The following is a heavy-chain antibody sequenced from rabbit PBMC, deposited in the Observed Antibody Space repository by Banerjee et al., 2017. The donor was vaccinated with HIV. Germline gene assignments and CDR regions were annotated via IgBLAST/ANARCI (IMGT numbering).Heavy chain of an antibody. J-gene: IGHJ4*01. CDR2: IYTGSSGST. Sequence: QQQLEESGGGLVKPGGTLTLTCKASGIDFSSYYYMCWVRQAPGKGLEWITCIYTGSSGSTYYASWAKGRFTISKTSSTTVTLQMTSLTAADTATYFCARDGGSSVYTQYYFNLWGQGTL. CDR3: ARDGGSSVYTQYYFNL. D-gene: IGHD8-1*01. CDR1: GIDFSSYYY. V-gene: IGHV1S45*01.